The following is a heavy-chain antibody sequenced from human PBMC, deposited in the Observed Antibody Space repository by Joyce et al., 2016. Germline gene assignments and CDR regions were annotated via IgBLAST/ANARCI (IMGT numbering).Heavy chain of an antibody. CDR2: IYSGDST. D-gene: IGHD3-10*01. CDR3: ARVSVGHKWSSR. Sequence: EVQLVESGGGLMQPGGSLRLSCAASGLDVRSSYMSWVRQAPGKGLEWVSVIYSGDSTHYADSVRGRFTISRDNSKNMLYLQMNSLRSEDTGTYYCARVSVGHKWSSRWGQGTLVTVSS. J-gene: IGHJ4*02. CDR1: GLDVRSSY. V-gene: IGHV3-53*01.